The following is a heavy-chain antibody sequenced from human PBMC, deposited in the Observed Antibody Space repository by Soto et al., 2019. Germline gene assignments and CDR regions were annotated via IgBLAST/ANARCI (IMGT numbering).Heavy chain of an antibody. V-gene: IGHV4-39*01. CDR3: ASRGSSRWYGY. D-gene: IGHD6-13*01. CDR2: IYYSGST. Sequence: QLQLQESGPGLVKPSETLSLTCTVSGGSISSSSYYWGWIRQPPGKGLEWIGSIYYSGSTYYNPSLKSRVTISVDMSKLLFSLTPSSVTAADTAVYSCASRGSSRWYGYWGKGTLVTVYS. J-gene: IGHJ4*02. CDR1: GGSISSSSYY.